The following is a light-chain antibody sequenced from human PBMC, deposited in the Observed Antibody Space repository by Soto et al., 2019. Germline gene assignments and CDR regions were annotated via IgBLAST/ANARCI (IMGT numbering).Light chain of an antibody. CDR3: QQYDISPIT. J-gene: IGKJ5*01. Sequence: DSVLTQSPGTLSLSPGERATLSCRASQSLSRSYLAWYQQKPGQAPRVLIYGASSRATGIPDRFSGSGSATDFTLTISRLEPEDFAVYYCQQYDISPITFGQGTRLEIK. V-gene: IGKV3-20*01. CDR2: GAS. CDR1: QSLSRSY.